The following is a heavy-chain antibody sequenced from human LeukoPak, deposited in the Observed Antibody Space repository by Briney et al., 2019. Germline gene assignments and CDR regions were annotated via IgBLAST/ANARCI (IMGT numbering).Heavy chain of an antibody. D-gene: IGHD3-3*01. CDR2: IHFSGST. V-gene: IGHV4-59*01. CDR3: AKIGRRYDFWTGYYEEEVDYMDV. J-gene: IGHJ6*03. CDR1: GGSISSYY. Sequence: PSETLSLTCTVSGGSISSYYWSWIREPPGKGLEWIGYIHFSGSTNYNPSLKSRVTVSDDKSKNQFSLKLSSVTAAYTAVYYCAKIGRRYDFWTGYYEEEVDYMDVWGKGTTVTVSS.